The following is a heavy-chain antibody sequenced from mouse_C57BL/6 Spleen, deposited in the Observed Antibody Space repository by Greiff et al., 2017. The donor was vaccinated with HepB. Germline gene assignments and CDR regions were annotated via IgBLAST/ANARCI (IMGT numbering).Heavy chain of an antibody. Sequence: EVKLQESGPELVKPGASVKISCKASGYSFTGYYMNWVKQSPEKSLEWIGEINPSTGGTTYNQKFKAKATLTVDKSSSTAYMQLKSLTSEDSAVYYCARGSRDYWGQGTTLTVSS. CDR3: ARGSRDY. J-gene: IGHJ2*01. V-gene: IGHV1-42*01. CDR1: GYSFTGYY. D-gene: IGHD1-1*01. CDR2: INPSTGGT.